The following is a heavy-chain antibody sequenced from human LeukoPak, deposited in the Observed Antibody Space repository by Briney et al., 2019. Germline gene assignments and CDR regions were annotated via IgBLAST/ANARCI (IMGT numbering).Heavy chain of an antibody. CDR3: ARHGVELLTDY. Sequence: SETLSLTCTVSGGSIRSYYWGWIRQPPGKGLEWIGSIYYSGSTYYSPSLKSRVTISVDTSKNQFSLKLSSVTAADTAVYYCARHGVELLTDYWGQGSLVTVSS. V-gene: IGHV4-39*01. CDR1: GGSIRSYY. D-gene: IGHD1-26*01. J-gene: IGHJ4*02. CDR2: IYYSGST.